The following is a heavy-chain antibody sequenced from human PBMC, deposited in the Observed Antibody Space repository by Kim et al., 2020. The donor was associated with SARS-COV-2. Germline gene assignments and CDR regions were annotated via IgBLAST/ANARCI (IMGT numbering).Heavy chain of an antibody. Sequence: GGSLRLSCSASGFTFNTHILHWVRQAPGKGLEYVSGIASDGVNRYYSASFMGRFTISRDNSKNTLYLQLNSLRPEDTALYYCVKDRGTTWPNGLDVWGQG. V-gene: IGHV3-64D*09. J-gene: IGHJ6*02. CDR3: VKDRGTTWPNGLDV. D-gene: IGHD1-1*01. CDR1: GFTFNTHI. CDR2: IASDGVNR.